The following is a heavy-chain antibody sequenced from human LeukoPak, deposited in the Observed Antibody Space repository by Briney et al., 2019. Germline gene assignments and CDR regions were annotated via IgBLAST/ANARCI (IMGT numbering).Heavy chain of an antibody. CDR1: GGSITSSTFY. CDR3: ARGPRWLQDYFNY. V-gene: IGHV4-39*07. J-gene: IGHJ4*02. Sequence: SETLSLTCTVSGGSITSSTFYWGWIRQPPGKGLEWIGSIYYSGSTYYNPSLKSRVSISVDTSKNQFSLKLTSVTAADTAVYYCARGPRWLQDYFNYWGQGTLVTVSS. CDR2: IYYSGST. D-gene: IGHD5-24*01.